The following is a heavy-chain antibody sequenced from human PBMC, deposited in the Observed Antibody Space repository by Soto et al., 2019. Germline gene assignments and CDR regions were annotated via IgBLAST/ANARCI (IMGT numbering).Heavy chain of an antibody. CDR2: IYHSGST. CDR1: GGSVRSSTYY. Sequence: TSETLSLTCTVSGGSVRSSTYYWGWTRQAPGKGLEWIASIYHSGSTYYNPSLKSRVTISVDKSKNQFSLKLSSVTAADTAVYYCASVAKTINWPDNWGQGTLVTVSS. CDR3: ASVAKTINWPDN. V-gene: IGHV4-39*07. J-gene: IGHJ5*02.